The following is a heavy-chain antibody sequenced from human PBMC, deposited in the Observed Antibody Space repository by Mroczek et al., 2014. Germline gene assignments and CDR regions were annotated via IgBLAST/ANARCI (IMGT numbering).Heavy chain of an antibody. Sequence: QVQLVESGAEVKRPGASAKVSCKASGYTFTSYDINWVRQATGQGLEWMGWMNPNSGNTGYAQKFQGRVTMTRNTSISTAYMELSSLRSEDTAVYYCAGGRRYGGNSGHWYFDLWGRGTLVTVSS. CDR1: GYTFTSYD. CDR3: AGGRRYGGNSGHWYFDL. CDR2: MNPNSGNT. D-gene: IGHD4-23*01. V-gene: IGHV1-8*01. J-gene: IGHJ2*01.